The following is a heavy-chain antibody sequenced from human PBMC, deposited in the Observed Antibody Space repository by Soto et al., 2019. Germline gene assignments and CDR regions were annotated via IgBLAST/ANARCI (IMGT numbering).Heavy chain of an antibody. Sequence: ASVKVSCKASGGTFSSYAISWVRQAPGQGLEWMGGIIPIFGTANYAQKFQGRVTITADESTSTAYMELSSLRSEDTAVYYCARGASSGWYCFDYWGRGTLVTVSS. CDR2: IIPIFGTA. CDR1: GGTFSSYA. D-gene: IGHD6-19*01. J-gene: IGHJ4*02. CDR3: ARGASSGWYCFDY. V-gene: IGHV1-69*13.